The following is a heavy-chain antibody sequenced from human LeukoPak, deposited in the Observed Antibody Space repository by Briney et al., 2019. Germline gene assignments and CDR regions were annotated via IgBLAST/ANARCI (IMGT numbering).Heavy chain of an antibody. D-gene: IGHD2-15*01. CDR1: GYTFTSYG. CDR2: ISAYNGNT. V-gene: IGHV1-18*01. CDR3: ARGTDCSGGSCYSAGWFDP. Sequence: ASVKVSCKASGYTFTSYGISWVRQAPGQGLEWMGWISAYNGNTNYAQKLQGRVTMTTDTSTRTAYMELRSLRSDDTAVYYCARGTDCSGGSCYSAGWFDPWGQGTLVTVSS. J-gene: IGHJ5*02.